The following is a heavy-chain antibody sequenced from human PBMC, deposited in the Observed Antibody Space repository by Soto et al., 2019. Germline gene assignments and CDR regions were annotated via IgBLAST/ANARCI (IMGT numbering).Heavy chain of an antibody. CDR1: GFTFSSYA. J-gene: IGHJ4*02. V-gene: IGHV3-23*01. Sequence: EVQLLESGGGLVQPGGSLRLSCAASGFTFSSYAMSWVRQAPGKGLEWVSAISGSGGSTYYADSVKGRFTISRDNSKNTQYQEMDILRAEDTAVYYCANTGYSYCYPTYLDYWGQGTLVTVSS. D-gene: IGHD5-18*01. CDR2: ISGSGGST. CDR3: ANTGYSYCYPTYLDY.